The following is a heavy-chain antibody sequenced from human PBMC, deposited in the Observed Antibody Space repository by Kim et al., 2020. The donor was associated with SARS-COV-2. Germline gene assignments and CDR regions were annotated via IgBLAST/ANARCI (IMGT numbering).Heavy chain of an antibody. V-gene: IGHV5-51*01. Sequence: RYSLSFDGQVTISADRSIGAVYLQWRSLKPSDTAIYYCARRGREWDFDFWGQGTLVTVSS. CDR3: ARRGREWDFDF. J-gene: IGHJ4*02. D-gene: IGHD1-26*01.